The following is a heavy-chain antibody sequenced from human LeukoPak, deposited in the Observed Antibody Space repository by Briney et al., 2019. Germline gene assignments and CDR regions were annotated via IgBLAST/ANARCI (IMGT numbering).Heavy chain of an antibody. CDR1: GGTFSSYA. V-gene: IGHV1-69*13. CDR3: ARSIGDCSGGSCSSYYFDY. D-gene: IGHD2-15*01. Sequence: ASVKVSCKASGGTFSSYAISWVRQAPGQGLEWMGEIIPIFGTANYAQKFQGRVTITADESTSTAYMELSSLRSEDTAVYYCARSIGDCSGGSCSSYYFDYWGQGTLVTVSS. J-gene: IGHJ4*02. CDR2: IIPIFGTA.